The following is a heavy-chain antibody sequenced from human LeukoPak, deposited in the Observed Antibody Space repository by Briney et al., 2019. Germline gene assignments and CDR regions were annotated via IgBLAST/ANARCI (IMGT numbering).Heavy chain of an antibody. D-gene: IGHD3-22*01. J-gene: IGHJ3*02. CDR2: MYHSGST. CDR3: ARCRGYYSTCSFDI. CDR1: GGSISSGGFS. V-gene: IGHV4-30-2*01. Sequence: SETLSLTCAVSGGSISSGGFSSSWIRQPPGEGLEWIGYMYHSGSTYYNPSLKSRVAISEDRSKNQFSLKLSSVTAADTAVYYCARCRGYYSTCSFDIWGPGTLVTVSS.